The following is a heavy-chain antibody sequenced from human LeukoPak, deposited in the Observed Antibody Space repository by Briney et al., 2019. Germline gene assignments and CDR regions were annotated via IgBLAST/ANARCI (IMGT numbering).Heavy chain of an antibody. CDR2: ISSSSSTI. CDR1: GFTFSSYN. CDR3: ARQATSDSYYCCGMDV. Sequence: PGGSLRLSCAASGFTFSSYNMNWVRQAPGKGLEWVSYISSSSSTIYYADSVKGRFTTSRDNAENSLYLQMNGLRDEDTAVYYCARQATSDSYYCCGMDVWGQGTTVTVSS. J-gene: IGHJ6*02. V-gene: IGHV3-48*02.